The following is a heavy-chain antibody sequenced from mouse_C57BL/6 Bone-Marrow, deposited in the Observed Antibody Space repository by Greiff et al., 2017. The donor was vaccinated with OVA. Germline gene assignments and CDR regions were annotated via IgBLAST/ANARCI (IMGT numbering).Heavy chain of an antibody. CDR1: GYTFTSYW. CDR3: ARQLRLPYAMDY. J-gene: IGHJ4*01. CDR2: IHPNSGST. V-gene: IGHV1-64*01. Sequence: VQLQQSGAELVKPGASVKLSCKASGYTFTSYWMHWVKQRPGQGLEWIGMIHPNSGSTNYNEKFKSKATLTVDKSSSTAYMQLSSLTSEDSAVYYCARQLRLPYAMDYWGQGTSVTVSS. D-gene: IGHD3-2*02.